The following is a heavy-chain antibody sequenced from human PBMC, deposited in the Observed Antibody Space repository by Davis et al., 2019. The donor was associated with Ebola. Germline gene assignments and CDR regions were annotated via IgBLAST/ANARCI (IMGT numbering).Heavy chain of an antibody. V-gene: IGHV4-61*08. Sequence: SETLSLTCTVSGGSISSGDYYWCWIRQPPGKALEWIGEISHGGHTIYNPPFKSRVSISIDTSKRQLSLKLTSVTAADTGVYYCVGGNHYYWNVWDQGTVVTISS. CDR2: ISHGGHT. CDR1: GGSISSGDYY. D-gene: IGHD1-20*01. J-gene: IGHJ3*01. CDR3: VGGNHYYWNV.